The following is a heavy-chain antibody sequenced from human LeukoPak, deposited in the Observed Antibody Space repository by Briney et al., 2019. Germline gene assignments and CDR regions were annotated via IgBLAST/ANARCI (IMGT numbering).Heavy chain of an antibody. J-gene: IGHJ4*02. CDR1: GFTLSSYS. Sequence: PGGSLRLSCAASGFTLSSYSMNWVRQAPGKGLEWVSSISSSSSYIYYADSVKGRFTISRDNAKNSLYLQMNSLRAEDTAVYYCARDLVPITMVRGVILDYWGQGTLVTVSS. CDR2: ISSSSSYI. D-gene: IGHD3-10*01. CDR3: ARDLVPITMVRGVILDY. V-gene: IGHV3-21*01.